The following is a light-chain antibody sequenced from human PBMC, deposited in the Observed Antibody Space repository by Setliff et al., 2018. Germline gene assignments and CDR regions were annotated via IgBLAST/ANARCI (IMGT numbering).Light chain of an antibody. J-gene: IGLJ1*01. V-gene: IGLV2-14*03. CDR1: SSDIGAYEY. CDR3: SSYSTRTSLDV. Sequence: QSVLTQPAYVSGSPGQSITIYCIGSSSDIGAYEYVAWYQQHPGKAPKLMIYDVSHRPSGDSHRSSASKSGNTASLTISGLQVEDEADYYCSSYSTRTSLDVFGSGTKVTVL. CDR2: DVS.